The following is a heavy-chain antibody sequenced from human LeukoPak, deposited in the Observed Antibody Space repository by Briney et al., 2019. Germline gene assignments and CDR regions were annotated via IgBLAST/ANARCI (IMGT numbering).Heavy chain of an antibody. Sequence: GGSLRLSCAASGFTFVDYAMHWVRQAPGKGLDWVSLINGDGGSTYYADSVKGRFTVSRDNSKNSLYLQMNSLRTEDTALYFCAKVGQGFDFDYWGQGTLVTVSS. CDR1: GFTFVDYA. J-gene: IGHJ4*02. CDR2: INGDGGST. V-gene: IGHV3-43*02. D-gene: IGHD1-26*01. CDR3: AKVGQGFDFDY.